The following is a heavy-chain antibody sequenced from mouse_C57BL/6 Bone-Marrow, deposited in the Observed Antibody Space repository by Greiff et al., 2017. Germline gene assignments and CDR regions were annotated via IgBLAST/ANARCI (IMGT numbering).Heavy chain of an antibody. D-gene: IGHD1-1*01. Sequence: VQLQQSGPGLVQPSQSLSITCTVSGFSLTSYGVHWVRQSPGKGLEWLGVIWRGGSTDYNAAFMSRLSITKDNSKSQVFFKMNSLQADDTAIYDCAKDYGSSYCYAMDYWGQGTSVTVSS. CDR2: IWRGGST. CDR1: GFSLTSYG. V-gene: IGHV2-5*01. J-gene: IGHJ4*01. CDR3: AKDYGSSYCYAMDY.